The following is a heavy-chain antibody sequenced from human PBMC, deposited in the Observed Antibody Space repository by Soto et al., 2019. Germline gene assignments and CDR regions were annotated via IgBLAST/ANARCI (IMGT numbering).Heavy chain of an antibody. D-gene: IGHD1-1*01. CDR3: ARGKGMEENYYYYGMDI. J-gene: IGHJ6*02. CDR1: GFTFSTYA. Sequence: VSSVKVSCDASGFTFSTYAIHGVRQAPGQSLEWMGWLNGGTGQTRYSQRFQDRVTITRDTSASTAYMEVSSLRPEDTAVYYCARGKGMEENYYYYGMDIWGQGTTVTVSS. CDR2: LNGGTGQT. V-gene: IGHV1-3*01.